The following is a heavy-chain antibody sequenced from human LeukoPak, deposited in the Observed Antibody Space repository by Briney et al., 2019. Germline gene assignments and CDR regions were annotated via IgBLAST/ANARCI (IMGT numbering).Heavy chain of an antibody. CDR3: TRNPNDSMVYYLAY. CDR2: ISGSGGST. D-gene: IGHD3-22*01. CDR1: GFTFSSYA. J-gene: IGHJ4*02. Sequence: TGGSLRLSCAASGFTFSSYAMSWVRQAPGKGLEWVSAISGSGGSTYYADSMKGWFTISRDNSKNTLYLQMNSLRAEDTAVYYFTRNPNDSMVYYLAYWAREPWSPSPQ. V-gene: IGHV3-23*01.